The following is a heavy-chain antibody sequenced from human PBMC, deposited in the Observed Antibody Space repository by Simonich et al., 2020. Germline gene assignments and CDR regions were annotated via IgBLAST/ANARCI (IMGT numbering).Heavy chain of an antibody. D-gene: IGHD6-6*01. CDR3: ARWAYSSSYFDY. V-gene: IGHV4-39*01. CDR2: IYYSGST. Sequence: QLQLQESGPGLVKPSETLSLTCTVSGGSISSSSYYWGWIRQPPGKGREWIGRIYYSGSTYYNPSLKSRDTITVDTSKNQFSLKLSSVTAADTAVYYCARWAYSSSYFDYWGQGTLVTVSS. J-gene: IGHJ4*02. CDR1: GGSISSSSYY.